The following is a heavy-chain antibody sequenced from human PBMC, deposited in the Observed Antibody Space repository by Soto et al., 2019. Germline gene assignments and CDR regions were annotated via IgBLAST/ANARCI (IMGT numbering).Heavy chain of an antibody. Sequence: GESLKISCKGSGYSFTSYWISWVRQMPGKGLEWMGRIDPSDSYTNYSPSFQGHVTISADKSISTAYLQWSSLKASDTAVYYCARTINFGLPGNGMDVWGQGTTVTVSS. J-gene: IGHJ6*02. V-gene: IGHV5-10-1*01. D-gene: IGHD3-16*01. CDR2: IDPSDSYT. CDR3: ARTINFGLPGNGMDV. CDR1: GYSFTSYW.